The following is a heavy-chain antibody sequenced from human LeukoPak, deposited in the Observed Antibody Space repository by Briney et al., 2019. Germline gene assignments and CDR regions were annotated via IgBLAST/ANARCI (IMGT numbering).Heavy chain of an antibody. V-gene: IGHV3-48*02. CDR1: GFTFSTYS. J-gene: IGHJ4*02. CDR2: ITSSPSTT. CDR3: ARVVGGVVGAAALRDYFDY. D-gene: IGHD2-15*01. Sequence: GGSLRLSCAASGFTFSTYSMNWVRQAPGKGLEWVSYITSSPSTTYYADSVKGRFTISRDNAKNSLYLQMNSLRDEDTAVYYCARVVGGVVGAAALRDYFDYWGQGTMVTVSS.